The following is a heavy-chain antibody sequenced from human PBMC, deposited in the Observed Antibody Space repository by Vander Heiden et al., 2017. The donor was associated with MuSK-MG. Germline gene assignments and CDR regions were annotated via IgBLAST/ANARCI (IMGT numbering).Heavy chain of an antibody. V-gene: IGHV2-5*01. CDR1: GFSLSTSQVG. Sequence: QITLKESGPTLVKPTQTLTLTCTFSGFSLSTSQVGVGWIRQPPGKALKWLAMIFWNDDKRYSPSLKSRLTITKDTSKNQVVLTMTNMDPVDTATYYCAHRLLRRSGGQEFDYWGQGTLVTVSS. J-gene: IGHJ4*02. CDR3: AHRLLRRSGGQEFDY. D-gene: IGHD2-8*02. CDR2: IFWNDDK.